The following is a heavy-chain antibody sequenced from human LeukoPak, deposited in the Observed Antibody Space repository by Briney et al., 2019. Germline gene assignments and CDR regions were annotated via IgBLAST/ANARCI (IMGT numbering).Heavy chain of an antibody. Sequence: PSETLSLTCTVSGDSGSRYYWSWIRQPPGKGLEWIGYISYSGSTNYNPSLKSRVTISVDTSKNQFSLKLSSVTAADTALYYCARVRYNWNRDFDYWGQGTLVTVSS. V-gene: IGHV4-59*08. CDR1: GDSGSRYY. CDR3: ARVRYNWNRDFDY. D-gene: IGHD1-20*01. J-gene: IGHJ4*02. CDR2: ISYSGST.